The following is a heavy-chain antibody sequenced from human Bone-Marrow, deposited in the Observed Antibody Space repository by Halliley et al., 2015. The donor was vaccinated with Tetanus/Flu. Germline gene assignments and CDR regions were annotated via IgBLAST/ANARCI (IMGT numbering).Heavy chain of an antibody. Sequence: VGVGGIWYGGRKKDYSESVKGRFSIPRDNSNNTVHLQTSGLSAEDTAMYYCASPNRITGTDNWGQGTLVTVSS. V-gene: IGHV3-33*01. J-gene: IGHJ4*02. CDR3: ASPNRITGTDN. CDR2: IWYGGRKK. D-gene: IGHD1-20*01.